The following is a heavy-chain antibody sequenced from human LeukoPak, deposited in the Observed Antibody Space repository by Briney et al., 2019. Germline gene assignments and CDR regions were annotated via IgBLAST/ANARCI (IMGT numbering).Heavy chain of an antibody. CDR3: VSRVGSATDPFDY. Sequence: PSETLSLTCTVSGGSISSRTYYWGWIRQPPGKGLEWIASIYYSGSTYYNPSLKSRVTIPIDTSKNQFSLKLSSVTAADTAVYYCVSRVGSATDPFDYCGQGTLVTVSS. J-gene: IGHJ4*02. V-gene: IGHV4-39*01. D-gene: IGHD1-26*01. CDR1: GGSISSRTYY. CDR2: IYYSGST.